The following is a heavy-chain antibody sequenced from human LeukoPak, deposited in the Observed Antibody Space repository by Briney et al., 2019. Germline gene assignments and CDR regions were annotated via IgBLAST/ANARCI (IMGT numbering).Heavy chain of an antibody. CDR2: INPNSGGT. Sequence: ASVKVSCKASGYTFTGYYMHWVRQAPGQGLEWMGWINPNSGGTNYAQKFQGRVTMTRDTSISTAYMELSRLRSDDTAVYYCARDIGDSSGDYWYFDLWGRGTLVTVSS. CDR1: GYTFTGYY. CDR3: ARDIGDSSGDYWYFDL. D-gene: IGHD3-22*01. J-gene: IGHJ2*01. V-gene: IGHV1-2*02.